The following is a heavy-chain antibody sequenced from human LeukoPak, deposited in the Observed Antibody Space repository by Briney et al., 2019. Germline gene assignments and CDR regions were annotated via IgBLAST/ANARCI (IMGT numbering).Heavy chain of an antibody. CDR2: MNPNSGNT. J-gene: IGHJ5*02. V-gene: IGHV1-8*01. CDR1: GYTFTSYD. D-gene: IGHD2-2*01. Sequence: ASVKVSCKASGYTFTSYDINWVRQATGQGLEWMGWMNPNSGNTGYAQKFQGRVTMTRDTSISTAYMELSRLRSDDTAVYYCARVTLESYCSSTSCFYWFDPWGQGTLVTVSS. CDR3: ARVTLESYCSSTSCFYWFDP.